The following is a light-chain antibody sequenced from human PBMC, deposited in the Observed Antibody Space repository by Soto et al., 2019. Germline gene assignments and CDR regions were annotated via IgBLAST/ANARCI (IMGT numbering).Light chain of an antibody. CDR1: QDITCRASDNIVHW. CDR3: QQYNSYPTWT. CDR2: KAS. J-gene: IGKJ1*01. Sequence: DIQMTQSPSSLSASVGDRVTITCQASQDITCRASDNIVHWVAWYQQKPGKAPKLLIYKASSLESGVPSRFSGSGSGTEFTLTISSLQPDDFATYYCQQYNSYPTWTFGQGTKVDIK. V-gene: IGKV1-5*03.